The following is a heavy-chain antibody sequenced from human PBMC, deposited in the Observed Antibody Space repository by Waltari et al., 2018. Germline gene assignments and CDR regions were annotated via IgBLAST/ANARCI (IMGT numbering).Heavy chain of an antibody. CDR1: GGSISSYY. CDR2: IYYSGSA. Sequence: QVQLQESGPGLVKPSETLSLTCTVSGGSISSYYWNWIRQPPGKGVEWIGYIYYSGSASYNPARKSGVTIAVETSRTQFALKLISVTAADTAVYYCARDRGGAVGGVFDIWGQGTMVTVSS. J-gene: IGHJ3*02. CDR3: ARDRGGAVGGVFDI. V-gene: IGHV4-59*01. D-gene: IGHD1-26*01.